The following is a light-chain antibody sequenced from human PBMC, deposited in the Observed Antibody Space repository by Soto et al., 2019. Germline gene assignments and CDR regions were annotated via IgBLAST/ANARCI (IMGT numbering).Light chain of an antibody. Sequence: QSVLTQPASVSGSPGQSITISCTGTSNDVGGYNYVSWYQQHPDKAPKLMIYDVSNRPSGVSNRFSGSKSGNTASLTISGLQAEDEADYYCSSYTSSSTLVIFGGGTKLTVL. CDR1: SNDVGGYNY. J-gene: IGLJ2*01. CDR3: SSYTSSSTLVI. V-gene: IGLV2-14*01. CDR2: DVS.